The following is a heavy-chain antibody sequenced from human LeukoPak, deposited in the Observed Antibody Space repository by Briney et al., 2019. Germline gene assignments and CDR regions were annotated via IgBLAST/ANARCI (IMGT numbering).Heavy chain of an antibody. Sequence: ASVKVSCRASGYTFTGYYVHWVRQAPGQGLEWMGWINPNTGGTNYAQKFQGRVTMTKDTSTNAAYMELNKLTSDDTAVYYCGRGNKSFDPWGQGTLVTVSS. CDR2: INPNTGGT. V-gene: IGHV1-2*02. CDR1: GYTFTGYY. CDR3: GRGNKSFDP. J-gene: IGHJ5*02.